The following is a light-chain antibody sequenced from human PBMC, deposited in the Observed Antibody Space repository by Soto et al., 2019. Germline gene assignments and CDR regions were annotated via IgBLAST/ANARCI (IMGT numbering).Light chain of an antibody. CDR3: QQYSSSPPKR. V-gene: IGKV3-20*01. CDR2: GAS. J-gene: IGKJ5*01. Sequence: ESVLTQSPGTLSLSPGERDTLSCRASQSVSSSYLAWYQQKPGQAPRLLLYGASSRATGIPDRFSGSGSGTDFTLTISRLEPEDFAVYYCQQYSSSPPKRFGPGTRLAIK. CDR1: QSVSSSY.